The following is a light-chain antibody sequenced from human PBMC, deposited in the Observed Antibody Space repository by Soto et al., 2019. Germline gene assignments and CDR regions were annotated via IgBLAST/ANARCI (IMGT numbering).Light chain of an antibody. J-gene: IGLJ2*01. CDR1: SSDVGGYNY. CDR2: DVT. V-gene: IGLV2-14*03. CDR3: SSSTISTTRVV. Sequence: QSALTQPASVSGSPGQSITISCTGTSSDVGGYNYVSWYQQHPGEAPKLMIYDVTNRPSGVSNRFSGSKSGNTASLTISGLQAEDEADYYCSSSTISTTRVVFGGGTKLTVL.